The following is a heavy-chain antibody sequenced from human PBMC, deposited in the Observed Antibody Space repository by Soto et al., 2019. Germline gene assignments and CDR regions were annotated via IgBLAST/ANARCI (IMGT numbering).Heavy chain of an antibody. CDR3: ARKTYYYDSSGYVKT. Sequence: SETLSLTCAVYGGSFSGYYWSWIRQPPGKGLEWIGEINHSGSTNYNPSLKSRVTISVDTSKNQFSLKLSSVTAADTAVYYCARKTYYYDSSGYVKTWGQGTLVTVSS. V-gene: IGHV4-34*01. CDR1: GGSFSGYY. J-gene: IGHJ5*02. CDR2: INHSGST. D-gene: IGHD3-22*01.